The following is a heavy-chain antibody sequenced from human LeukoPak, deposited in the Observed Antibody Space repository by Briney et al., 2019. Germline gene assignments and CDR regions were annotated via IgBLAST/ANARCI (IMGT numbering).Heavy chain of an antibody. CDR1: GDSISSSSYY. V-gene: IGHV4-39*07. CDR2: IYYSGST. Sequence: PSETLSLTCTVSGDSISSSSYYWGWIRQPPGKGLEWIGSIYYSGSTYYNPSLKSRVTISVDTSKNQFSLKLSSVTAADTAVYYCARDGKSSSWYTHYYYYYYMDVWGKGTTVTVSS. J-gene: IGHJ6*03. D-gene: IGHD6-13*01. CDR3: ARDGKSSSWYTHYYYYYYMDV.